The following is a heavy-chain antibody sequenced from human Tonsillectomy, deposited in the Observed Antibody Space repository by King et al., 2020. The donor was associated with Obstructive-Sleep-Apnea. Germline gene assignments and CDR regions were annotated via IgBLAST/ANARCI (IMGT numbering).Heavy chain of an antibody. J-gene: IGHJ4*02. Sequence: VQLVESGGGLVQPGGSLRLSGAASGFTFSSYAMSWVLQAPGKGLEWVSAISGIGGSTYYADSVKGRFTISRDNSKNTRYLQMNSLRAEDTAVYYCAKGRGRDALEFFDYWGQGTLVTVSS. D-gene: IGHD3-3*01. CDR3: AKGRGRDALEFFDY. V-gene: IGHV3-23*04. CDR1: GFTFSSYA. CDR2: ISGIGGST.